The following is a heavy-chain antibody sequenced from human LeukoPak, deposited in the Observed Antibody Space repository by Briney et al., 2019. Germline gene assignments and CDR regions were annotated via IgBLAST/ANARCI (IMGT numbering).Heavy chain of an antibody. V-gene: IGHV3-74*01. Sequence: PGGSLRLSCAASGFTFSSYWMHWVRQAPGKGLVWVSRINSDGSSTSYADSVKGRFTLSRDNAKNTLYLQMNSLRAEDTAVYYCARGGVVTAYNWFDPWGQGTLVTVSS. CDR1: GFTFSSYW. J-gene: IGHJ5*02. D-gene: IGHD3-3*01. CDR3: ARGGVVTAYNWFDP. CDR2: INSDGSST.